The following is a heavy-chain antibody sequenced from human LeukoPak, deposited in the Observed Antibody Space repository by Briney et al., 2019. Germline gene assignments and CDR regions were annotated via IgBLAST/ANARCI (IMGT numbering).Heavy chain of an antibody. CDR3: ARDVTYGSGSYLGH. Sequence: GGSLRLSCAASGFTFSQYYMNWIRQAPGKGLEWISYISNTATTTYYADSVKGRFTISRDNAKNSLFLQMNSLRAEDTAVYYCARDVTYGSGSYLGHWDQGVLVTVSS. CDR2: ISNTATTT. D-gene: IGHD3-10*01. CDR1: GFTFSQYY. J-gene: IGHJ4*02. V-gene: IGHV3-11*04.